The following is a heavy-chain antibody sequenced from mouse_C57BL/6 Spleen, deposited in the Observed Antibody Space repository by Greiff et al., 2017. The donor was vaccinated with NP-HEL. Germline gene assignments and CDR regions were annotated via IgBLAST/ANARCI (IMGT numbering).Heavy chain of an antibody. J-gene: IGHJ2*01. CDR2: ISDGGSYT. Sequence: EVHLVESGGGLVKPGGSLKLSCAASGFTFSSYAMSWVRQTPEKRLEWVATISDGGSYTYYPDNVKGRFTISRDNAKNNLYLQMSHLKSEDTAMYYCARDPYYYGSRGDYFDYWGQGTTLTVSS. D-gene: IGHD1-1*01. CDR3: ARDPYYYGSRGDYFDY. V-gene: IGHV5-4*01. CDR1: GFTFSSYA.